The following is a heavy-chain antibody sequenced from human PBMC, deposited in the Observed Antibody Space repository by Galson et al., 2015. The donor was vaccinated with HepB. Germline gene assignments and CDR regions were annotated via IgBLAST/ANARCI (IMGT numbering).Heavy chain of an antibody. CDR3: GGAGRAPPDY. V-gene: IGHV3-7*01. CDR1: GFAFSTYW. CDR2: IKQDGGEE. J-gene: IGHJ4*02. Sequence: SLRLSCAASGFAFSTYWMGWVRQAPGKGLEWVATIKQDGGEEYYVDSVRGRFAISRDNAKNSLYLQINNLRAEDTAQYYCGGAGRAPPDYWGQGTLVTVS.